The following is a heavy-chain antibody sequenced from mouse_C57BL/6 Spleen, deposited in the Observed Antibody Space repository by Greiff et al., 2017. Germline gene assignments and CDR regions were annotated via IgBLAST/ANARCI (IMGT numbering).Heavy chain of an antibody. V-gene: IGHV1-42*01. CDR3: ARGGSSYVAY. CDR2: INPSTGGT. J-gene: IGHJ3*01. D-gene: IGHD1-1*01. Sequence: EVQLQQSGPELVKPGASVKISCKASGYSFTGYYMNWVKQSPEKSLEWIGEINPSTGGTTYNQKFKAKATLTVDKSSSTAYMQLKSLTSEDSAVYYCARGGSSYVAYWGQGTLVTVSA. CDR1: GYSFTGYY.